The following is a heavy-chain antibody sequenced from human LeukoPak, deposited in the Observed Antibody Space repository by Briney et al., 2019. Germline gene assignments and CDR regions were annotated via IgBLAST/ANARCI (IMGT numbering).Heavy chain of an antibody. D-gene: IGHD3-16*02. V-gene: IGHV3-30*04. CDR3: ARGRRGMITFGGVIGPYYFDY. Sequence: GSLSLSCAASGFTFSSYAMHWVRQAPGKGRAWVAVISYDGSNKYYADSVKGRFTISRDNSKNTLYLQMNSLRAEDTAVYYCARGRRGMITFGGVIGPYYFDYWGQGTLVTVSS. CDR1: GFTFSSYA. CDR2: ISYDGSNK. J-gene: IGHJ4*02.